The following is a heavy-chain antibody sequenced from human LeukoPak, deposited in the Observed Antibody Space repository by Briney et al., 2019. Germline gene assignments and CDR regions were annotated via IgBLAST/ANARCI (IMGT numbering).Heavy chain of an antibody. CDR1: GFTFSTYG. Sequence: GGSRRLSCAASGFTFSTYGMHWVRQAPGKGLEWVAVISNDGSNKLYTDSVKGRFTISRDNSKNTLYLQMNSLRAEDTAVYYCARSDVDMAAWGQGTLVTVSS. J-gene: IGHJ5*02. CDR3: ARSDVDMAA. CDR2: ISNDGSNK. D-gene: IGHD5-12*01. V-gene: IGHV3-30*03.